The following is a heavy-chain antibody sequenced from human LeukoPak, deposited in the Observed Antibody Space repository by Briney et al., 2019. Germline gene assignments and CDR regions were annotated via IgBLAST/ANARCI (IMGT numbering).Heavy chain of an antibody. J-gene: IGHJ4*02. Sequence: GGSLRLSCAASGFTFSSYAMSWVRQAPGKRLEWVAAISGSGGSTYYADSVKGRFTISRDNSKNTLFLQMNSLTGEDTAVYYCARWGPDKRFDYWGQGALVTVSS. V-gene: IGHV3-23*01. CDR1: GFTFSSYA. CDR3: ARWGPDKRFDY. CDR2: ISGSGGST. D-gene: IGHD3-16*01.